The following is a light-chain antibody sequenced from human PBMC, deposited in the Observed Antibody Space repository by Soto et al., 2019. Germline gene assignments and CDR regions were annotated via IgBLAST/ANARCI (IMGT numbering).Light chain of an antibody. CDR2: DVS. CDR1: SSDVGGYNY. V-gene: IGLV2-14*03. Sequence: SALTQPASVSGSPGQSITISCTGTSSDVGGYNYVSWYQQHPGKAPKLLIYDVSNRPSGVSNRFSGSKSGNTASLTVSGLHADDEADYYCSSYASSSTPYVFGTGTKLTVL. J-gene: IGLJ1*01. CDR3: SSYASSSTPYV.